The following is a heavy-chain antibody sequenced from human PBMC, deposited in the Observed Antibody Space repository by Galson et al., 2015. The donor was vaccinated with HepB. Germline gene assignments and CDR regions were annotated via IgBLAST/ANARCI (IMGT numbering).Heavy chain of an antibody. J-gene: IGHJ2*01. Sequence: SLRLSCAASGFTFSNYRMHWVRQAPGKGLVWVSRINSDGSSTSYADSVKGRFTISRDNAKNTLYLQMNSLRAEDTAVYYCARDLGYYGSWCSCDLWGRGTLLTVSS. V-gene: IGHV3-74*01. D-gene: IGHD3-10*01. CDR1: GFTFSNYR. CDR2: INSDGSST. CDR3: ARDLGYYGSWCSCDL.